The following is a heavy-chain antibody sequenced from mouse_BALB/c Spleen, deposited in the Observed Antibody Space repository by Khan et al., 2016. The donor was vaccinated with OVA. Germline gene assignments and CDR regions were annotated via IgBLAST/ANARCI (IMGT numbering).Heavy chain of an antibody. Sequence: QVQLLQSGPELKKPGETVKISCKASGHTFTNYGMNWVKQAPGKGLKWMGWINTYTGEPTYADDFNGRFAFSLETSASTPYLLINNLKNEDTATDRSARTHDFSYAMDNWGQGTSVTVSS. CDR2: INTYTGEP. CDR3: ARTHDFSYAMDN. CDR1: GHTFTNYG. J-gene: IGHJ4*01. D-gene: IGHD2-12*01. V-gene: IGHV9-3-1*01.